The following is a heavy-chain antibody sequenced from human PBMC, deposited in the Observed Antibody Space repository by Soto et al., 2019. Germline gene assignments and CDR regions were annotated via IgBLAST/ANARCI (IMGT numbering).Heavy chain of an antibody. CDR2: ISGSGGST. Sequence: GGSLRLSCAASGFTFSSYAMSWVRQAPGKGLEWVSAISGSGGSTYYADSVKGRFTISRDNSKNTLYLQMNSLRAEDTAVYYCAKEKGDIRENCDGFDIWGQGTLVTVSS. CDR1: GFTFSSYA. D-gene: IGHD2-21*01. CDR3: AKEKGDIRENCDGFDI. J-gene: IGHJ4*01. V-gene: IGHV3-23*01.